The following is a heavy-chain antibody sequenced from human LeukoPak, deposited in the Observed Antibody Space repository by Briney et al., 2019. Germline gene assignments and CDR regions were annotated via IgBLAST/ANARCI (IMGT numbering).Heavy chain of an antibody. V-gene: IGHV4-39*01. Sequence: SETLSLTCAVSGGSISSNSYYWGWIRQPPGKGLEWIGSIYYSGSTYYNPSLKSRVTISVDTSKNQFSLKLSSVTAADTAVYYCASRPYYGSGSYYYYYYMDVWGKGTTVTISS. CDR3: ASRPYYGSGSYYYYYYMDV. D-gene: IGHD3-10*01. CDR1: GGSISSNSYY. J-gene: IGHJ6*03. CDR2: IYYSGST.